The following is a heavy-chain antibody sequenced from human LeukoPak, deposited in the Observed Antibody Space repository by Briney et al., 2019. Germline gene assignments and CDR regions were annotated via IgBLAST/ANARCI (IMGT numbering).Heavy chain of an antibody. J-gene: IGHJ4*02. D-gene: IGHD2/OR15-2a*01. V-gene: IGHV3-7*04. CDR1: GFTFSSYW. CDR3: ARLYCSGPTCYANLDS. Sequence: GGSLRLSCAASGFTFSSYWMSWVRQAPGKGLEWVANMRQDGSQKYYVDSVRGRFTISRDNAKNSLYLQMNSLTAEDTAVYYCARLYCSGPTCYANLDSWGQGTLVAASS. CDR2: MRQDGSQK.